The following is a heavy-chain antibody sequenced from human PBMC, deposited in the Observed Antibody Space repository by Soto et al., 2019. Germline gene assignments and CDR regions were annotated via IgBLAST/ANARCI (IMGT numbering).Heavy chain of an antibody. CDR1: GGSISSGGYY. D-gene: IGHD2-2*02. J-gene: IGHJ6*02. CDR3: ARGYWSSTSCYTGLPGRYYYYYYGMDV. V-gene: IGHV4-31*11. CDR2: IYYSGST. Sequence: PSETLSLTCAVSGGSISSGGYYWSWIRQPPGKGLEWIGYIYYSGSTYYNPSLKSRVTISVDXSXXQFSLKLSSVTAADTAVYYCARGYWSSTSCYTGLPGRYYYYYYGMDVWGQGTTVTFSS.